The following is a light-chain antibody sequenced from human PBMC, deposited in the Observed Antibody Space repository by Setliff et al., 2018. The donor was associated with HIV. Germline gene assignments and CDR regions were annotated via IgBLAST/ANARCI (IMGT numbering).Light chain of an antibody. CDR1: SSNIGSNYD. CDR2: VNK. J-gene: IGLJ1*01. CDR3: QSYDRSLSGYV. Sequence: QSVLTQPPSASGTPGQRVTISCSGSSSNIGSNYDVHWYQQLPGTAPKLLVFVNKRRPSGVPDRFSGSKSGTSAFLAITGLQADDEADYYCQSYDRSLSGYVFGTGTKVTVL. V-gene: IGLV1-40*01.